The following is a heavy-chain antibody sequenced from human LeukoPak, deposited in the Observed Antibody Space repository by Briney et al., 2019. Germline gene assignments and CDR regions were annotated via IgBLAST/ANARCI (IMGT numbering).Heavy chain of an antibody. J-gene: IGHJ5*02. D-gene: IGHD6-13*01. CDR1: GDSVSSNSAA. CDR3: ARGDSSSWYNWFDP. CDR2: TYYRSKWYN. Sequence: SQTLSLTCAISGDSVSSNSAAWNWIRQSPSRGLEWLGRTYYRSKWYNDYAVSVKGRITINPDTSKNQFSLQLNSVTPEDTAVYYCARGDSSSWYNWFDPWGQGTLVTVSS. V-gene: IGHV6-1*01.